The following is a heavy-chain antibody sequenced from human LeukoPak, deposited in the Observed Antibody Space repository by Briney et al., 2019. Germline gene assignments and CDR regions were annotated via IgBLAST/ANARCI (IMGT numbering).Heavy chain of an antibody. CDR1: GFTFSSYA. V-gene: IGHV3-23*01. D-gene: IGHD2-21*01. CDR3: AKTEAFCGATFYQGFNYFYR. CDR2: ISGSDGST. Sequence: PGGSLRLSCAASGFTFSSYAMSWVRQAPGGGLEWVSAISGSDGSTYYADSVKGRFTISRDNYRNKLYLQMNSLRAEDTAVYYCAKTEAFCGATFYQGFNYFYRWGQVTLVSFSS. J-gene: IGHJ5*02.